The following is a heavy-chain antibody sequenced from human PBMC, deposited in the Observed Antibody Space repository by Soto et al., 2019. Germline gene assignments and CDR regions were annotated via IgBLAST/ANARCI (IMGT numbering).Heavy chain of an antibody. J-gene: IGHJ3*02. CDR2: INGDGSST. CDR1: GFTFEDYA. CDR3: ARGGYCSGGSCYSYAFDI. V-gene: IGHV3-43*02. D-gene: IGHD2-15*01. Sequence: PGGSLRLSCAASGFTFEDYAMHWVRQAPGKGLEWVSHINGDGSSTYYADSVKGRFTISRDNAKNSLYLQMNSLRDEDTAVYYCARGGYCSGGSCYSYAFDIWGQGTMVTVSS.